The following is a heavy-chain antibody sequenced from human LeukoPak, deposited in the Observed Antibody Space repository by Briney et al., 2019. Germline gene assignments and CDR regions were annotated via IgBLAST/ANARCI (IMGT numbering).Heavy chain of an antibody. Sequence: GGSLRLSCAASGFTFSSYSMNWVRQAPGKGLEWVSSISSSSSYIYYADSVKGRFTISRDNAKNSLYLQMNSLRAEDTAVYYCARDSSGWYNDYWGRGTLVTASS. CDR1: GFTFSSYS. J-gene: IGHJ4*02. V-gene: IGHV3-21*01. CDR3: ARDSSGWYNDY. D-gene: IGHD6-19*01. CDR2: ISSSSSYI.